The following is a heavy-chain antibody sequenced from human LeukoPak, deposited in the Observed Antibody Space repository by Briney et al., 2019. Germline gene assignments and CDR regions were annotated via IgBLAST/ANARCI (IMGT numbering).Heavy chain of an antibody. CDR1: GGSISSYY. D-gene: IGHD3-22*01. CDR2: IYYSGST. CDR3: AREGYYDGSGYRGYYYYGMDV. Sequence: SETLSLTCTVSGGSISSYYWSWIRQPPGKGLEWIGYIYYSGSTNYNPSLKSRVTISVDTSKNQFSLKLSSVTAADTAVYYCAREGYYDGSGYRGYYYYGMDVWGQGTTVTVSS. V-gene: IGHV4-59*01. J-gene: IGHJ6*02.